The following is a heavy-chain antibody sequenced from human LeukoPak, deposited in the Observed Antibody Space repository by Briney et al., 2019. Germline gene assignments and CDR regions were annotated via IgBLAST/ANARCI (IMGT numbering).Heavy chain of an antibody. CDR2: ISGYNGDT. CDR1: GYTFTSYG. V-gene: IGHV1-18*01. J-gene: IGHJ5*02. Sequence: ASVKVSCKASGYTFTSYGRSWVRQAPGQGLEWMGWISGYNGDTKYAQKLQGRVTMTTDTSTSTAYMELRSLRSDDTAVYYCARDRYCSITSCYNHFDPWGQGTLVTVSS. D-gene: IGHD2-2*02. CDR3: ARDRYCSITSCYNHFDP.